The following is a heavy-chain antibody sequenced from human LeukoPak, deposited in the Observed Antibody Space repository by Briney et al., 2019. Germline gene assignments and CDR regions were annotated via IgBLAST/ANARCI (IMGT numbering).Heavy chain of an antibody. CDR1: GGSISSYY. Sequence: PSETLSLTCTVSGGSISSYYWSWIRQPPGKGLEWIGYIYYSGSTNYNPSLKSRVTISVDTSKNQFSLKLSSVTAADTAVYYCARAPGVHFDYWGQGTLVTVSS. D-gene: IGHD1-1*01. J-gene: IGHJ4*02. V-gene: IGHV4-59*12. CDR2: IYYSGST. CDR3: ARAPGVHFDY.